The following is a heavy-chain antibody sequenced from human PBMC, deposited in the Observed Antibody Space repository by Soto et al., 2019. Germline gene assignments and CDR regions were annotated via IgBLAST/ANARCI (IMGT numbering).Heavy chain of an antibody. V-gene: IGHV4-31*03. J-gene: IGHJ3*02. Sequence: LSLTCTVSGGSISSGGYYWSWIRQHPGKGLEWIGYIYYSGSTYYNPSLKSRVTISVDTSKNQFSLKLSSVTAADTAVYYCAREDCSSTSCGNAFDIWGQGTMVTVSS. D-gene: IGHD2-2*01. CDR2: IYYSGST. CDR1: GGSISSGGYY. CDR3: AREDCSSTSCGNAFDI.